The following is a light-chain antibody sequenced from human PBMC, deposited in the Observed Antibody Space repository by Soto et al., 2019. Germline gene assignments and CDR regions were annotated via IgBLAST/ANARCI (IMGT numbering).Light chain of an antibody. CDR1: QSLGRY. V-gene: IGKV3-11*01. CDR2: DAS. CDR3: QQRPNWL. J-gene: IGKJ2*01. Sequence: EIVLTQSPATLSLSPGERATLSCRASQSLGRYLAWYQQKPGQAPRLLIYDASNRATGIPDRFSGSGSGTDFTLTISSLEPEYSAVYYCQQRPNWLFGQGTKLEIK.